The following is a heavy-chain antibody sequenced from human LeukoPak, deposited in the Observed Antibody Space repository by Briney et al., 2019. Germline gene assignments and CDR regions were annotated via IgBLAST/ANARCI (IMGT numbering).Heavy chain of an antibody. V-gene: IGHV1-46*01. CDR3: ARTRGYYFDY. CDR1: GYSFTNYY. Sequence: ASVRVSCKASGYSFTNYYMHWVRQAPGQGLEWVGMINPSGGSTTYAQKFQGRVTMTRDMSTSTVYMELSSLTSKDTAVYYCARTRGYYFDYWGQGTLVTVSS. CDR2: INPSGGST. J-gene: IGHJ4*02.